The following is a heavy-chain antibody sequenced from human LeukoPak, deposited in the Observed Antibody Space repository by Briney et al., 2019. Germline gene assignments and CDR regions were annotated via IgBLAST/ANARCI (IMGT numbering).Heavy chain of an antibody. CDR1: GYTFTSYD. CDR3: ARNVVGFGPHINGPFDS. V-gene: IGHV1-8*01. Sequence: ASVKVSCKASGYTFTSYDINWVRQATGQGLEWMGWMNPNSGNTGYAQKFQGRVSISADTSTSTAFMELSSLRSDDTAVFYCARNVVGFGPHINGPFDSWDQGTLVTVSS. J-gene: IGHJ4*02. D-gene: IGHD3-10*01. CDR2: MNPNSGNT.